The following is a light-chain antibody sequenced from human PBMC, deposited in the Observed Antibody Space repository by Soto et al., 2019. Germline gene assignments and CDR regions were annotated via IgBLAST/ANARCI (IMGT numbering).Light chain of an antibody. CDR1: QSVINQ. Sequence: EIVLTQSPATMSLSPGERATLCCRASQSVINQLAWYQQKPGQAPRLLISDASNRATGIPARFSGSGSGTDFTLTISSLQSEDFAVYYCQQYNNWPWTFGQGTKVDIK. CDR3: QQYNNWPWT. V-gene: IGKV3-11*01. J-gene: IGKJ1*01. CDR2: DAS.